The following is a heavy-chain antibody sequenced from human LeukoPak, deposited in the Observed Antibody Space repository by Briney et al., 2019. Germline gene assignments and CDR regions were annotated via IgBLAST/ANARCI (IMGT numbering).Heavy chain of an antibody. V-gene: IGHV3-11*01. CDR2: ISSSGSTI. D-gene: IGHD4/OR15-4a*01. J-gene: IGHJ4*02. CDR1: GFTFSDYY. Sequence: GGSLRLSCAASGFTFSDYYMSWIRQAPGKGLEWVSYISSSGSTIYYADSVKGRFTISRDNAKNSLYLQMNRLRAEDTAVYYCARGGMTMQEPPYFDYWGQGTLVTVSS. CDR3: ARGGMTMQEPPYFDY.